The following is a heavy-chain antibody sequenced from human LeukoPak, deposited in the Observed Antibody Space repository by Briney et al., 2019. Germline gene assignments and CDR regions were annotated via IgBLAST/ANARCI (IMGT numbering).Heavy chain of an antibody. CDR3: AKHGYSSGWPQVPSQH. Sequence: GGSLRLSCAASGFTFSNYAMSLVRQAPGKGLEWVSVISGNGGSTSYADSVKGRFTISRDDSKDTLYLQMNGLRAGGTATYYCAKHGYSSGWPQVPSQHWGQGTLVTVSS. D-gene: IGHD6-19*01. J-gene: IGHJ1*01. V-gene: IGHV3-23*01. CDR1: GFTFSNYA. CDR2: ISGNGGST.